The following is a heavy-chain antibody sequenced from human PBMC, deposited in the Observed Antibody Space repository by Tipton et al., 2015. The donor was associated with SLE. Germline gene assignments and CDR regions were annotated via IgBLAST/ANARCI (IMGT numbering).Heavy chain of an antibody. Sequence: TLSLTCTVSGGSINNPYWTWIRQPPGKGLEWIGFIYYSGDTNSNPSLKSRVTISLDTSKNHISLKLNSVTAADTAAYYCARGLGFWDVWGQGTTVTVSS. V-gene: IGHV4-59*11. CDR3: ARGLGFWDV. J-gene: IGHJ6*02. CDR1: GGSINNPY. CDR2: IYYSGDT. D-gene: IGHD5-12*01.